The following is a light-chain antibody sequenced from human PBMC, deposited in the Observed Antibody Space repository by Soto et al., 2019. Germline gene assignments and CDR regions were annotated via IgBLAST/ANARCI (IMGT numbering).Light chain of an antibody. CDR3: NAQADNGKHV. J-gene: IGLJ1*01. CDR2: EVS. V-gene: IGLV2-8*01. Sequence: QSALTQPPSASGSPGQSVTISCTGNSNDVGHSSFISWYQQHPGKGPKLIIYEVSKRPSGVPDRFSGSKSGNTASLSVSGLQDEGEADYFCNAQADNGKHVFGTGTKVTVL. CDR1: SNDVGHSSF.